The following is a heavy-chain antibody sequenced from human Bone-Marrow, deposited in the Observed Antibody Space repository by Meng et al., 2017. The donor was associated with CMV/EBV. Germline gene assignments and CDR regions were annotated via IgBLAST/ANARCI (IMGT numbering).Heavy chain of an antibody. D-gene: IGHD3-3*01. CDR3: ASTTTIFGVVRGFDP. CDR1: GGSISSSSW. CDR2: IYHSGST. J-gene: IGHJ5*02. Sequence: SGGSISSSSWWSWVRQPPGKGLEWIGEIYHSGSTNYNPSLKSRVTISVDKSKNQFSLKLSSVTAADTAVYYCASTTTIFGVVRGFDPWGQGTLVTVSS. V-gene: IGHV4-4*02.